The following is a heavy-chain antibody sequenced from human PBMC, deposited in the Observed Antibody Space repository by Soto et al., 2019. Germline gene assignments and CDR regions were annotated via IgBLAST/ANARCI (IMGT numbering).Heavy chain of an antibody. CDR2: IYYSGST. Sequence: KSSETLSLTCTVSGGSISSSSYYWGWIRQPPGKGLEWIGSIYYSGSTYYNPSLKSRVTISVDTSKNQFSLKLSSVTAADTAVYYCARHVPYYYDSSGYFPEFPPIDYWGQGTLVTVSS. V-gene: IGHV4-39*01. D-gene: IGHD3-22*01. J-gene: IGHJ4*02. CDR3: ARHVPYYYDSSGYFPEFPPIDY. CDR1: GGSISSSSYY.